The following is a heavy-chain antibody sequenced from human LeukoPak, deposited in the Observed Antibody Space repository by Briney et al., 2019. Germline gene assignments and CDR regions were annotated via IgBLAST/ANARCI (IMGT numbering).Heavy chain of an antibody. V-gene: IGHV3-30-3*01. J-gene: IGHJ4*02. CDR1: GFTFSGYS. CDR2: ICSGSSDK. Sequence: GGSLRLSCAASGFTFSGYSMNWVRQAPGKGLEWVAAICSGSSDKYYADSVKGRFTISRDNSKNTLSLQMNSLRAEDTALYYCAGEARWLQFVLAYWGQGTVVTVSS. D-gene: IGHD5-24*01. CDR3: AGEARWLQFVLAY.